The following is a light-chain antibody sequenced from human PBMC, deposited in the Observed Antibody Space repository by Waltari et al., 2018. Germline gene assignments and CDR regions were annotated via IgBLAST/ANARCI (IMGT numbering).Light chain of an antibody. J-gene: IGKJ2*03. Sequence: IQMTESPSSVSASVGGRVTVNCRASQGISRDLSWYQQTQGKAPTLLIYAASTLQTGVTSRFSGSGSGTDFSLTISSLQPEDAVTYYGQQDYTTPYSFGQGTKVEIK. V-gene: IGKV1-6*01. CDR3: QQDYTTPYS. CDR1: QGISRD. CDR2: AAS.